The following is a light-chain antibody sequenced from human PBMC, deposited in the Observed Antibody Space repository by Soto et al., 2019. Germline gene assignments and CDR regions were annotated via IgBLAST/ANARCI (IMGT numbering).Light chain of an antibody. J-gene: IGKJ2*01. CDR2: GAS. Sequence: EIVLTQSPGTLSLSPGERATLSCRARQSVSSSYLAWYQQKPGQAPWLLIYGASSRATGIPYRFSGSGFVTDFTLTLSSLEPVDFTVNYFQQYGYSPQGITCGQGTKLEIK. CDR1: QSVSSSY. CDR3: QQYGYSPQGIT. V-gene: IGKV3-20*01.